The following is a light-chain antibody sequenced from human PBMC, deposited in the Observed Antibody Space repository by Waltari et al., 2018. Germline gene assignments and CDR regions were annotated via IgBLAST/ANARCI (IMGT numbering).Light chain of an antibody. CDR3: ATWDDRLNWV. CDR1: NSNIGSRA. CDR2: GNN. J-gene: IGLJ3*02. V-gene: IGLV1-44*01. Sequence: QSILTQSPSASGTPGQRVTISCSGSNSNIGSRAVTWYQQLPGMAPKLVMYGNNRRPSGVPDRFSGSKSGTSASLAISGLQSEDEADYYCATWDDRLNWVFGGGTKLTVL.